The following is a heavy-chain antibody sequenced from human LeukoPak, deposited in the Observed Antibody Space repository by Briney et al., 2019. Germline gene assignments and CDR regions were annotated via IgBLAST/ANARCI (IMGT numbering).Heavy chain of an antibody. CDR1: GFTFSNYV. V-gene: IGHV3-23*01. Sequence: PGGSLRLSCAASGFTFSNYVMSWVRQAPGKGLEWVSGIRGSGGVRGSGGSTFYADSVKGRFTISRDNSKNTLYLQMNSLRADDTAVYYCAKPSNYYGSATDAFDFWGQGTMVTVSS. D-gene: IGHD3-10*01. J-gene: IGHJ3*01. CDR2: IRGSGGVRGSGGST. CDR3: AKPSNYYGSATDAFDF.